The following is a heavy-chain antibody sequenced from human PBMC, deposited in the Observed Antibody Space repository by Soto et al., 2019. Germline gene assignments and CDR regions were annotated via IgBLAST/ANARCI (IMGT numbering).Heavy chain of an antibody. V-gene: IGHV3-49*04. D-gene: IGHD3-16*01. J-gene: IGHJ4*02. Sequence: GGSLRLSCSASGFTFGDYVVSWVRQAPGKGLEWVGFIRGKAYGGTTENAASVRGRFSISRDDSKSIAYLQMNSLKSEDTAVYYCTRGGRCGTSTGCTYYFDFWGRGALVTVPS. CDR3: TRGGRCGTSTGCTYYFDF. CDR1: GFTFGDYV. CDR2: IRGKAYGGTT.